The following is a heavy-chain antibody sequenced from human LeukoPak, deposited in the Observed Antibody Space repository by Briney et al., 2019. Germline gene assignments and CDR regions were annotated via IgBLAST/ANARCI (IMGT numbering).Heavy chain of an antibody. CDR1: GGSFSGYY. J-gene: IGHJ4*02. Sequence: SETLSLTCAVYGGSFSGYYWSWIRQPPGKGLEWVGEINHSGSTNYNPSLKSRVTISVDTSKNQFSLRLSSVTAADTAVYYCARGALWYQRDPFDYWGQGTLVIVSS. CDR2: INHSGST. V-gene: IGHV4-34*01. CDR3: ARGALWYQRDPFDY. D-gene: IGHD2-2*01.